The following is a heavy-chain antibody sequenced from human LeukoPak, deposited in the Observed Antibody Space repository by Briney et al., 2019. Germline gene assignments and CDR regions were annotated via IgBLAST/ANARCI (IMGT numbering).Heavy chain of an antibody. CDR2: ISVNGDKT. CDR1: GFTFSGHF. D-gene: IGHD7-27*01. Sequence: GGSLRLSCAASGFTFSGHFMHWVRQAPGKGLEYVSSISVNGDKTLYAESVKGRFTISRDNSKNTLYLQLSSLRLEDTAIYYCIKDLTGTWSFDHWGQGTLLTVSS. J-gene: IGHJ4*02. V-gene: IGHV3-64D*06. CDR3: IKDLTGTWSFDH.